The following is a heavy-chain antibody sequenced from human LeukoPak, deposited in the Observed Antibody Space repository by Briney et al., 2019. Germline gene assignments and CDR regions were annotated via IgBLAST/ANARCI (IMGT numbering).Heavy chain of an antibody. Sequence: PSETLSLTCTVSGGSINRYFWTWIRQPPGKGLEWIAYIYYSGTINYNPSLKSRVTISLDTSKNQVSLNLSSVTAADTAVYYCAREGSAYGMDVWGQGTTVTVSS. CDR2: IYYSGTI. CDR3: AREGSAYGMDV. CDR1: GGSINRYF. V-gene: IGHV4-59*01. J-gene: IGHJ6*02. D-gene: IGHD2-15*01.